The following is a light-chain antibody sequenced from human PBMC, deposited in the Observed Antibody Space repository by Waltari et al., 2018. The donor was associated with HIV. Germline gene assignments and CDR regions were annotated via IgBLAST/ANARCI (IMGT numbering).Light chain of an antibody. CDR1: RSDVGIYNL. Sequence: QSALTQPASVSGSPGQSIPISCTGTRSDVGIYNLVSWYQQYPGKAPKLMIYEGSKRPSGVSNRFSGSKSGNTASLTISGLQTEDEADYYCCSYAGSFVVFGGGTKLTVL. CDR2: EGS. CDR3: CSYAGSFVV. J-gene: IGLJ2*01. V-gene: IGLV2-23*01.